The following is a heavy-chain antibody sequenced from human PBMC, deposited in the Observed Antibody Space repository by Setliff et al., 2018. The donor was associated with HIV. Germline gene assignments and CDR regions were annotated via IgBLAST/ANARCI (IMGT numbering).Heavy chain of an antibody. CDR1: GYVFNSYW. J-gene: IGHJ4*02. CDR2: VYPGDSDT. Sequence: GESLKISCQASGYVFNSYWIGWVRQKSGKGLEWMGKVYPGDSDTRYSRSFQGQVTISVDQSITTAYLQWSSLKASDTAMYYCATSPGTYSDSSASYFDYWGQGTLVTVS. V-gene: IGHV5-51*01. D-gene: IGHD6-6*01. CDR3: ATSPGTYSDSSASYFDY.